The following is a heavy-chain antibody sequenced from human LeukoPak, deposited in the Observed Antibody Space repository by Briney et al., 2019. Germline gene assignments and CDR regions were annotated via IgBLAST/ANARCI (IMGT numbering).Heavy chain of an antibody. D-gene: IGHD2-15*01. J-gene: IGHJ4*02. CDR2: IYYSGST. Sequence: TSETLSLTCTVSGGSISSYYWSWIRQPPGKGLEWIGYIYYSGSTNYNPSLKSRVTISVDTSKNQFSLKLSSVTAADTAVYYCARGYWRAEFDYWGQGTLVTVSS. CDR1: GGSISSYY. CDR3: ARGYWRAEFDY. V-gene: IGHV4-59*01.